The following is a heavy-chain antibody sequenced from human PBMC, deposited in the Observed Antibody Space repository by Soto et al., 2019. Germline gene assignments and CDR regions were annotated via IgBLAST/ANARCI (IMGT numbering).Heavy chain of an antibody. Sequence: GGSLRLSCAASGFTFSSYAMSWVRQAPGKGLEWVSAISGSGGSTYYADSVKGRFTISRDNSKNTLYLQVNSLRAEDTAVYYCAKVLFDSSGYYIFDYWGQGTLVTVSS. J-gene: IGHJ4*02. V-gene: IGHV3-23*01. CDR2: ISGSGGST. CDR1: GFTFSSYA. CDR3: AKVLFDSSGYYIFDY. D-gene: IGHD3-22*01.